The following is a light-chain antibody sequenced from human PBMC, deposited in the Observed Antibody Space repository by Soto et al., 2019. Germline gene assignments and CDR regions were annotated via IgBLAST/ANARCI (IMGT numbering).Light chain of an antibody. CDR1: QSVRSTY. V-gene: IGKV3-15*01. CDR2: GVS. Sequence: IAMTQALVTLSVSPGERATLSCMSSQSVRSTYLAWYQQKPGQAPRLLMCGVSDRAAGIPARFSGSGSGTEFTLTISSLQSEDFAVYYCQQYGDWPLTFGGGTKV. J-gene: IGKJ4*01. CDR3: QQYGDWPLT.